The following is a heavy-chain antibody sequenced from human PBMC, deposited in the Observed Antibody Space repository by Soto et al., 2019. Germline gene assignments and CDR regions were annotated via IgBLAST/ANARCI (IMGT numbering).Heavy chain of an antibody. D-gene: IGHD2-21*02. CDR1: GFTVSTNY. Sequence: PGGSLRLSCAASGFTVSTNYMSWVRQSPEKGLEWVSVIYSGGSTYYADSVKGRFTISRDNAENSLYLQMNSLRADDTAVYYCVRHTCPDCYSIGYWGLGTLVTVSS. CDR2: IYSGGST. V-gene: IGHV3-66*04. CDR3: VRHTCPDCYSIGY. J-gene: IGHJ4*02.